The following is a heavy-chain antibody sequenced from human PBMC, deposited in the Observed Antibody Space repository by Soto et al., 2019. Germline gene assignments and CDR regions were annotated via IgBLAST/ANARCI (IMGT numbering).Heavy chain of an antibody. CDR1: RFTFSTYW. Sequence: VGSLRLSCAASRFTFSTYWMDWVRQTPGKGLEWVANINQDGSEKNYVDSVKGRFTIYRDNAKNSLYLQMSSLTAEDSALYYCSRSLNSWGQGTLVTVSS. J-gene: IGHJ4*02. CDR3: SRSLNS. V-gene: IGHV3-7*01. CDR2: INQDGSEK.